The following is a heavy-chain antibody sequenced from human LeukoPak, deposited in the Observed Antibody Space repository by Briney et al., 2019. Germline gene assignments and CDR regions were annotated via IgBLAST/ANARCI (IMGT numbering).Heavy chain of an antibody. CDR3: ARVGRYCSGGSCYGENWFDP. D-gene: IGHD2-15*01. Sequence: SETLSLTCTVSGGSISSYYWSCIRQPPGKGLEWIGYIHSSGNTRYNPSLRSRVTMSVETSKNQFSLRLTSVTPADTAVYYCARVGRYCSGGSCYGENWFDPWGQGTLVTVSS. J-gene: IGHJ5*02. CDR2: IHSSGNT. CDR1: GGSISSYY. V-gene: IGHV4-59*01.